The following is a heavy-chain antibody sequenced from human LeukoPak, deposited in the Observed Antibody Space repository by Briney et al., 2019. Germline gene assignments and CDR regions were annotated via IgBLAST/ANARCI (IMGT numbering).Heavy chain of an antibody. CDR1: GFPFNTYA. CDR3: VKGRHPYSSYSGTFDPDYYSGMDV. V-gene: IGHV3-23*01. J-gene: IGHJ6*02. Sequence: PGGSLRLSCVASGFPFNTYAMTWVRQAPGKGPEWVSVINGRRTRIYYAESVKGRFTISRDNSKNTLYLQMNFLRAGDTAVYYCVKGRHPYSSYSGTFDPDYYSGMDVWGQGTTVIVSS. D-gene: IGHD3-10*01. CDR2: INGRRTRI.